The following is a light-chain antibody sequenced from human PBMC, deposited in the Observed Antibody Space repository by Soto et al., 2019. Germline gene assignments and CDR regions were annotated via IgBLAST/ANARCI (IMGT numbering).Light chain of an antibody. CDR1: QSVGRT. J-gene: IGKJ1*01. Sequence: EILMTQSPATLSVSPGDRATLSCRASQSVGRTLAWYQQKPGQAPRLLIYAASTRATGVPAKFRGSGSGTEFTLTISSLQSEDFAVYYCQQSDDWPWTLGHGTKVDIK. V-gene: IGKV3-15*01. CDR3: QQSDDWPWT. CDR2: AAS.